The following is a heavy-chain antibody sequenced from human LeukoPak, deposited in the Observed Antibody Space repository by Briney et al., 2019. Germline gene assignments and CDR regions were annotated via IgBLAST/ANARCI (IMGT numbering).Heavy chain of an antibody. CDR3: ARDHWLLRAFDI. CDR1: GFTFSNYS. D-gene: IGHD3-9*01. CDR2: ISSGGTI. V-gene: IGHV3-69-1*01. J-gene: IGHJ3*02. Sequence: GGSLRLSCAGSGFTFSNYSINWVRQAPGKGLEWVSSISSGGTIYYADSVKSRFTISRDNAKTSLYLQVNSLTAEDTAVYFCARDHWLLRAFDIWGQGTMVTVSS.